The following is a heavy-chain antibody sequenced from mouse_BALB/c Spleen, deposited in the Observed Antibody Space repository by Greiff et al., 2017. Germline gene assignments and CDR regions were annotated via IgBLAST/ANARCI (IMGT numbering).Heavy chain of an antibody. V-gene: IGHV1S81*02. Sequence: VQLQQPGAELVKPGASVKLSCKASGYTFTSYYMYWVKQRPGQGLEWIGGINPSNGGTNFNEKFKSKATLTVDKSSSTAYMQLSSLTSEDSAVYYCTIYYDYDGSWFAYWGQGTLVTVSA. CDR3: TIYYDYDGSWFAY. D-gene: IGHD2-4*01. CDR2: INPSNGGT. CDR1: GYTFTSYY. J-gene: IGHJ3*01.